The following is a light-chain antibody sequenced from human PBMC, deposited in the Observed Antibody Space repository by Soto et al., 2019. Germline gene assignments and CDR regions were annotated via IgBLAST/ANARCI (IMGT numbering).Light chain of an antibody. CDR2: DAS. CDR3: QQYDTYSA. V-gene: IGKV1-5*01. Sequence: DIQMLLSPSTLSASVEARATLTCRGKQSSSNCLAWYHQKPGKTPSLLIYDASNLGSGVPARFSGSGSGTEFTLTISSLQSEDFAAYYCQQYDTYSAFGQGTKVDIK. J-gene: IGKJ1*01. CDR1: QSSSNC.